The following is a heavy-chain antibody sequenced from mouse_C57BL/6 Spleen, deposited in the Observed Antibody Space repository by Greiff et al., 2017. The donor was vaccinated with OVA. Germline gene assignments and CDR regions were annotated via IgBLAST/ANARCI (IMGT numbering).Heavy chain of an antibody. V-gene: IGHV1-50*01. J-gene: IGHJ2*01. D-gene: IGHD1-1*01. CDR2: IDPSDSYT. CDR1: GYTFTSYW. CDR3: ARRTVPYYFDY. Sequence: QVQLQQPGAELVKPGASVKLSCKASGYTFTSYWMQWVKQRPGQGLEWIGEIDPSDSYTNYNHKFKGKATLTVDTSSSTAYMQLSSLTSEDSAVYYCARRTVPYYFDYWGQGTTLTVSS.